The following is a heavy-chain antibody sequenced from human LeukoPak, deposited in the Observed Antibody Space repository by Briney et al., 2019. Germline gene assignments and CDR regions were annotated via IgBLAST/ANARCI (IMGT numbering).Heavy chain of an antibody. CDR3: ARDRQRDDAFDI. Sequence: SETLSLTCTVSGGSISSYYWSWIRQPPGKGLEWIGYIYYSGSTNHNPSLKSRVTISVDTSKNQFSLKLSSVTAADTAVYYCARDRQRDDAFDIWGQGTMVTVSS. CDR2: IYYSGST. J-gene: IGHJ3*02. V-gene: IGHV4-59*01. CDR1: GGSISSYY.